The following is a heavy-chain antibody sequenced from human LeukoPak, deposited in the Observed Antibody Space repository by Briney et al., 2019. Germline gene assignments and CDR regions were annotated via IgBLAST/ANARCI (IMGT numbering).Heavy chain of an antibody. CDR3: ASGVSSTSCYVDY. Sequence: GGSLRLSCAASRFTFSSYGMHWVRQAPGKGLEWVAVISYDGSNKYYADSVKGRFTISRDNSKNTLYPQMNSLRAEDTAVYYCASGVSSTSCYVDYWGQGTLVTVSS. J-gene: IGHJ4*02. V-gene: IGHV3-30*03. D-gene: IGHD2-2*01. CDR2: ISYDGSNK. CDR1: RFTFSSYG.